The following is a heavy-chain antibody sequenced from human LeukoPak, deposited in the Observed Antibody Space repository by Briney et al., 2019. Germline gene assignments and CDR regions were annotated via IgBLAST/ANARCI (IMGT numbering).Heavy chain of an antibody. Sequence: PGGSLRLSCAASGFTFSSYSMNWVRQAPGKGLEWVSSISSSSSYIYYADSVKGRFTISRDNAKNSLYLQMNSLRAEDTAVYYCARVYDSSGYPFDYWGQGTLVTVSS. D-gene: IGHD3-22*01. CDR2: ISSSSSYI. CDR1: GFTFSSYS. CDR3: ARVYDSSGYPFDY. J-gene: IGHJ4*02. V-gene: IGHV3-21*01.